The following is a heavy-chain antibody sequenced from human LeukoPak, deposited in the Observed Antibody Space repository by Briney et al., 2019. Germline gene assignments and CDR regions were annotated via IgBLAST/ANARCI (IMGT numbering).Heavy chain of an antibody. CDR2: INPNSGGT. V-gene: IGHV1-2*02. J-gene: IGHJ4*02. CDR1: GYTFTGYY. CDR3: ARDRMGDCATTSCYLAY. D-gene: IGHD2-2*01. Sequence: ASVKASCKASGYTFTGYYMHWVRQAPGQGLEWMGWINPNSGGTNYAQKFQGRVTMTRDTSINTVYMDLSSLRSDDTAVYYCARDRMGDCATTSCYLAYWGQGTQVTVSS.